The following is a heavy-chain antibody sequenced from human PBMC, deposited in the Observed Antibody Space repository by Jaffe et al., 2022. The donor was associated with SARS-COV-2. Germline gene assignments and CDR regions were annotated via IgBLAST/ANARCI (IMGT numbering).Heavy chain of an antibody. Sequence: QLQLQESGPGLVKPSETLSLTCTVSGGSISSSSYYWGWIRQPPGKGLEWIGSIYYSGSTYYNPSLKSRVTISVDTSKNQFSLKLSSVTAADTAVYYCARIPPYDFWSGYHYPYYFDYWGQGTLVTVSS. J-gene: IGHJ4*02. D-gene: IGHD3-3*01. CDR1: GGSISSSSYY. CDR3: ARIPPYDFWSGYHYPYYFDY. CDR2: IYYSGST. V-gene: IGHV4-39*01.